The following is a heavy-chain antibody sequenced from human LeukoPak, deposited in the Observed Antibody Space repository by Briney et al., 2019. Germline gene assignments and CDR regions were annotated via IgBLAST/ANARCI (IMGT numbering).Heavy chain of an antibody. CDR1: GFTFSSYS. J-gene: IGHJ6*03. D-gene: IGHD2-2*01. Sequence: PGGSLRLSCAASGFTFSSYSMNWVRQAPGKGLEWVSYISSSSSTIYYADSVKGRFTISRDNAKNSLYLQMNSLRAEDTAVYYCARGNPYCSSTSCYYYYYMDVWGKGTTVTVSS. CDR2: ISSSSSTI. CDR3: ARGNPYCSSTSCYYYYYMDV. V-gene: IGHV3-48*01.